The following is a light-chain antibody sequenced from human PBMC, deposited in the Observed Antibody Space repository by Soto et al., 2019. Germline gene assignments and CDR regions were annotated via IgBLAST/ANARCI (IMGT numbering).Light chain of an antibody. J-gene: IGKJ1*01. V-gene: IGKV3-15*01. CDR3: QQYNNWPPWT. Sequence: EIVMTQSPATLSVSPGERATLSCRASQSVSSNLAWYQQKPGQAPRLLIYGASTRATGIPARFSGSGSGTEFTLTISSLQSEDFGVYYCQQYNNWPPWTCGQGTKVEIE. CDR2: GAS. CDR1: QSVSSN.